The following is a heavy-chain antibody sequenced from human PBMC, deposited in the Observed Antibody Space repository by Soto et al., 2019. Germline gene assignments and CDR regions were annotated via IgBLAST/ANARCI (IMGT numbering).Heavy chain of an antibody. D-gene: IGHD3-16*01. J-gene: IGHJ5*02. Sequence: ASVKVSCKASGGTFSSYTISWVRQAPGQGLEWMGRIIPILGIANYAQKFQGRVTITADKSTSTAYMELSSLRSEDTAVYYCARASPSFYSGGALTSNWFDPWGQGTLVTVSS. CDR3: ARASPSFYSGGALTSNWFDP. CDR1: GGTFSSYT. V-gene: IGHV1-69*02. CDR2: IIPILGIA.